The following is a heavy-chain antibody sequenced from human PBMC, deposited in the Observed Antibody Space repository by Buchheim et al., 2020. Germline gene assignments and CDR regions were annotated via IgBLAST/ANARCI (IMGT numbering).Heavy chain of an antibody. CDR3: ARGVTIFGVVPRYYYYYGMDV. Sequence: QVQLQQWGAGLLKPSETLSLTCAVYGGSFSGYYWSWIRQPPGKGLEWIGEINHSGSTNYNPSLKSRVTISVDPSKNQFSLKLSSVTAADTAVYYCARGVTIFGVVPRYYYYYGMDVWGQGTT. J-gene: IGHJ6*02. D-gene: IGHD3-3*01. V-gene: IGHV4-34*01. CDR2: INHSGST. CDR1: GGSFSGYY.